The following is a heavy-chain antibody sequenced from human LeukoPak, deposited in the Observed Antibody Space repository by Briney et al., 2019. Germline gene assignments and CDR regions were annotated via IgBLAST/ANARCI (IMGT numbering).Heavy chain of an antibody. Sequence: GGSLRLSCAGSGFTFKDYYLNWIRQAPGKGLEWVSYISGGSTYTNYANSVKGRFTISRDNARNSLFLQMNSLTAEDTAIYYCARSLISAVIGMDAWGQGTAVTVSS. V-gene: IGHV3-11*06. CDR3: ARSLISAVIGMDA. CDR2: ISGGSTYT. J-gene: IGHJ6*02. CDR1: GFTFKDYY. D-gene: IGHD3-3*01.